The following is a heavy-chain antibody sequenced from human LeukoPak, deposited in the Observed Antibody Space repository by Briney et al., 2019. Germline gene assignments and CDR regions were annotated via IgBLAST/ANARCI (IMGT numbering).Heavy chain of an antibody. J-gene: IGHJ6*02. V-gene: IGHV5-10-1*01. CDR2: IDPSDSYT. CDR1: GYSFTSYW. CDR3: ARVSYYVILTGALTYYGMDV. D-gene: IGHD3-9*01. Sequence: GESLKISCKGSGYSFTSYWISWVRQMPGEGLEWMGRIDPSDSYTNYSPSFQGHVTISADKSISTAYLQWSSLKASDTAMYYCARVSYYVILTGALTYYGMDVRGQGTTVTVSS.